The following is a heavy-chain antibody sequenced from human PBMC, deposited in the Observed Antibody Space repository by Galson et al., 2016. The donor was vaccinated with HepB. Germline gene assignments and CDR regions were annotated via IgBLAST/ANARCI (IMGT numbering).Heavy chain of an antibody. CDR3: AKDPRLSTIATSDYFDY. D-gene: IGHD1-26*01. Sequence: SLRLSCAASGFDFGNWIMNWVRQAPGKRLEWVAYVSARAGTITYADSVRGRFSISRDNSKNTLYLQMDTLRAEDTAVYYCAKDPRLSTIATSDYFDYWGQGTLVTVSS. J-gene: IGHJ4*02. CDR2: VSARAGTI. V-gene: IGHV3-48*01. CDR1: GFDFGNWI.